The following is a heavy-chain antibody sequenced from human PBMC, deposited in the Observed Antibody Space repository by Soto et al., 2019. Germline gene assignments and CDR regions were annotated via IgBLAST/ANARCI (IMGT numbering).Heavy chain of an antibody. J-gene: IGHJ3*01. Sequence: SGGSLRLSCADSGFTFSSYSMNWVRQAPGKGLEWVSSISTSSSYIYYADSVKGRFTISRDNAKNLLYLQMNGLRAEDTAVYYCARVQRAAHDAFDVWGQGAMVTVSS. D-gene: IGHD2-15*01. CDR1: GFTFSSYS. CDR2: ISTSSSYI. V-gene: IGHV3-21*01. CDR3: ARVQRAAHDAFDV.